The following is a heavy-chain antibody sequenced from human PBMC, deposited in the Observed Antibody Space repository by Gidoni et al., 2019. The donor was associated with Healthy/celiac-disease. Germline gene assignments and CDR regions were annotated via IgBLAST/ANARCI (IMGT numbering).Heavy chain of an antibody. Sequence: QVQLQQWGAGRLKPSETLSLTCAVYGGSFSGYYWSWIRQPPGKGLEWIGEINHSGSTNYNPSLKSRVTISVDTSKNQFSLKLSSVTAADTAVYYCARGRRRATAPYFDYWGQGTLVTVSS. CDR2: INHSGST. V-gene: IGHV4-34*01. CDR1: GGSFSGYY. J-gene: IGHJ4*02. D-gene: IGHD5-12*01. CDR3: ARGRRRATAPYFDY.